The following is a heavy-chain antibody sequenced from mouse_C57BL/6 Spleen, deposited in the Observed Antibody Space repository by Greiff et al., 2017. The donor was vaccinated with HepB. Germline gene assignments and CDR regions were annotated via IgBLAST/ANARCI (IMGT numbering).Heavy chain of an antibody. J-gene: IGHJ4*01. CDR3: ARVYDGYYGYYAMDY. CDR1: GYTFTDYY. CDR2: IFPGSGST. V-gene: IGHV1-75*01. Sequence: QVQLQQSGPELVKPGASVKISCKASGYTFTDYYINWVKQRPGQGLEWIGWIFPGSGSTYYNEKFKGKATLTVDKSSSTAYMLLSSLTSEDSAVYFCARVYDGYYGYYAMDYWGQGTSVTVSS. D-gene: IGHD2-3*01.